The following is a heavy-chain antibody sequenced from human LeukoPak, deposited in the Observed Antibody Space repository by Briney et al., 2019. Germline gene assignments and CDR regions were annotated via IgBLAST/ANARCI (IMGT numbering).Heavy chain of an antibody. J-gene: IGHJ6*02. Sequence: SVKVSCKASGGTFSSYAISWVRQAPGQGLEWMGGIIPIFGTANYAQKFQGRVTITEDESTSTAYMELSSLRSEDTAVYYCARDRWYDSSGSFLYYYYYGMDVWGQGTTVTVSS. CDR1: GGTFSSYA. CDR2: IIPIFGTA. D-gene: IGHD3-22*01. CDR3: ARDRWYDSSGSFLYYYYYGMDV. V-gene: IGHV1-69*13.